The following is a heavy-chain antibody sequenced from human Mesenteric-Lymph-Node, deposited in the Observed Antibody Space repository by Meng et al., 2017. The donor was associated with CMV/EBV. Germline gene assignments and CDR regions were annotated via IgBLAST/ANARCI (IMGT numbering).Heavy chain of an antibody. D-gene: IGHD2-21*01. CDR2: IYTSGST. CDR3: ARGLGVEIRWEDAFRI. CDR1: GGSISSYY. J-gene: IGHJ3*02. Sequence: GSLRLSCTVSGGSISSYYWSWIRQPAGKGLEWIGRIYTSGSTNYNPSLKSRVTMSVDTSKNQFSLKLSSVTAADTAVYYCARGLGVEIRWEDAFRIWGQGTMVTVSS. V-gene: IGHV4-4*07.